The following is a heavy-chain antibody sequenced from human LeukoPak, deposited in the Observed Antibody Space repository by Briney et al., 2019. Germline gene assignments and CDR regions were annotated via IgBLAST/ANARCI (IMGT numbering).Heavy chain of an antibody. Sequence: PGGSLRLSCAASGFTFSSYGMHWVRQAPGKGLEWVAVISYDGSTKYYADSVKGRFTISRDNSKNTLYLQMNSLRAEDTAVYYCAKDPSDTMIWFDYWGQGTLVIVSS. CDR2: ISYDGSTK. J-gene: IGHJ4*02. V-gene: IGHV3-30*18. D-gene: IGHD3-22*01. CDR3: AKDPSDTMIWFDY. CDR1: GFTFSSYG.